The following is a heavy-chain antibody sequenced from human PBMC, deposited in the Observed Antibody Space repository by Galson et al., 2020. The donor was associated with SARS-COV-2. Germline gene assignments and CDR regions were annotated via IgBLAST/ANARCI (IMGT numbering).Heavy chain of an antibody. CDR1: GGSFSGYY. J-gene: IGHJ6*03. CDR3: ARLCLRPLSRSPYYMGV. D-gene: IGHD2-2*01. Sequence: SETLSLTCAVYGGSFSGYYWSWIRQPPGKGLEWIGEINHSGSTNYNPSLKSRVTISVDTSKNQFSLKLSSVTAADTAVYYCARLCLRPLSRSPYYMGVGGKGATVTVSS. CDR2: INHSGST. V-gene: IGHV4-34*01.